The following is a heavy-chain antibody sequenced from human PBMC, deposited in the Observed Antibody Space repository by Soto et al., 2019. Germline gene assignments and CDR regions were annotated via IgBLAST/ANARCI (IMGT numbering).Heavy chain of an antibody. D-gene: IGHD1-1*01. CDR2: ISYDGSNK. J-gene: IGHJ6*02. CDR3: ARGAERPGMHDYYYYGMDV. V-gene: IGHV3-30-3*01. CDR1: GFTFSSYA. Sequence: QVQLVESGGGVVQPGRSLRLSCAASGFTFSSYAMHWVRQAPCKGLEWVAVISYDGSNKYYADSVTGRFTISRDNSKNPLYVQMNSLGAEDTAVYYWARGAERPGMHDYYYYGMDVWGQGTTVTVSS.